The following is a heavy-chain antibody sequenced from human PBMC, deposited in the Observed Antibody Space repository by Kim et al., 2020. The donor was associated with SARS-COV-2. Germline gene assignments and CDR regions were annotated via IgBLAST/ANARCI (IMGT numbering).Heavy chain of an antibody. CDR2: ISGTGGHT. D-gene: IGHD2-21*01. V-gene: IGHV3-23*01. CDR3: AKVRIVVTDDFDS. J-gene: IGHJ4*02. Sequence: GGSLRLSCSASGFTFSSYAMSWVRQAPRKGLEWVSTISGTGGHTYYADSVKGRFTISRDNAKNTLFLQMNNLRAEDTAVYYCAKVRIVVTDDFDSWGRGTQVTVSS. CDR1: GFTFSSYA.